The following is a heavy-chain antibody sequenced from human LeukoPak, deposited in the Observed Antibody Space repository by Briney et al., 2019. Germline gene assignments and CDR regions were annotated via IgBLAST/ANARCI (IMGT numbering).Heavy chain of an antibody. J-gene: IGHJ4*02. CDR1: GFTFSSYS. CDR2: ISSNGGST. CDR3: ARDQGSSWYFGHYFDY. V-gene: IGHV3-64*01. D-gene: IGHD6-13*01. Sequence: GGSLRLSCAASGFTFSSYSMNWVRQAPGKGLEYVSAISSNGGSTYYANSVKGRFTISRDNSKNTLYLQMGSLRAEDMAVYYCARDQGSSWYFGHYFDYWGQGTLVTVSS.